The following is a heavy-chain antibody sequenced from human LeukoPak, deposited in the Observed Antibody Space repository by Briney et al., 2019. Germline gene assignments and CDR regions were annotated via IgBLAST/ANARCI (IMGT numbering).Heavy chain of an antibody. CDR3: ARVPLGDYYYMDV. D-gene: IGHD7-27*01. CDR2: INPNSGGT. V-gene: IGHV1-2*02. CDR1: GYTFTGYY. J-gene: IGHJ6*03. Sequence: ASVKVSCKASGYTFTGYYMHWVRQAPGQGLEWMGWINPNSGGTNYAQKFQGRVTMTRDTSISTAYMELSRLRSDDTAVYYCARVPLGDYYYMDVWGKGTTVTVSS.